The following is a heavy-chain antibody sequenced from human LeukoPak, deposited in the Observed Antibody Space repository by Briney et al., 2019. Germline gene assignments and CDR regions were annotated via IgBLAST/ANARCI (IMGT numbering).Heavy chain of an antibody. CDR1: GFTFSSYE. Sequence: GGSLRLSCAASGFTFSSYEMNWVRQAPGKGLEWVSYISSSGSTIYYADSVKGRFTISRDNATNSLYLQMNSLRAEDTAVYYCARVCLGYSCKLRGAFDTWGQGTMVTVSS. CDR2: ISSSGSTI. V-gene: IGHV3-48*03. D-gene: IGHD5-18*01. J-gene: IGHJ3*02. CDR3: ARVCLGYSCKLRGAFDT.